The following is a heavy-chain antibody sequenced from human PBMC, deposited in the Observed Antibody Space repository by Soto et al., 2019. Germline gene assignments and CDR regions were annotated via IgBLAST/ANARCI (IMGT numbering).Heavy chain of an antibody. CDR1: GYSFSNYG. D-gene: IGHD6-25*01. CDR2: ISGYNENT. V-gene: IGHV1-18*01. Sequence: QVQLMQSGAEVKKPGASVRVSCKTSGYSFSNYGVAWVRQAPGQGLEWMGWISGYNENTNSAQHLQDRITMTTDTFMRTAYMELRSLRSDDTAIYYCARDVWGTAAAGSYYFDYWGQGTVVTVSS. J-gene: IGHJ4*02. CDR3: ARDVWGTAAAGSYYFDY.